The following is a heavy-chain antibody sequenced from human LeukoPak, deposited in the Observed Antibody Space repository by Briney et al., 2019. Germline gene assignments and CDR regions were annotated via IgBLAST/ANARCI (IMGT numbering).Heavy chain of an antibody. CDR1: GGSVSSTTYY. CDR2: INYSGST. V-gene: IGHV4-39*01. D-gene: IGHD5-12*01. CDR3: ARHSRSGYSGYENAFDI. J-gene: IGHJ3*02. Sequence: SETLSLTCTVSGGSVSSTTYYWSWIRQPPGKGLEWIASINYSGSTYYNPSLKSRVTISVDTSENQFSLKLSSVTAADTAVYYCARHSRSGYSGYENAFDIWGQGTMVTVSS.